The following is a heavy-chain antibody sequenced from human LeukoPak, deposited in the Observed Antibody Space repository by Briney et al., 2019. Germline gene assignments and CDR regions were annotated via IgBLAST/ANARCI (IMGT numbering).Heavy chain of an antibody. CDR1: GGTFSSYA. CDR3: ARDRCSSTSCSLHDAFDI. D-gene: IGHD2-2*01. Sequence: SVKVSCKASGGTFSSYAISWVRQAPGQGLEWMGGIIPIFGAANYAQKFQGRVTITADESTSTAYMELSSLRSEDAAVYYCARDRCSSTSCSLHDAFDIWGQGTMVTVSS. J-gene: IGHJ3*02. CDR2: IIPIFGAA. V-gene: IGHV1-69*01.